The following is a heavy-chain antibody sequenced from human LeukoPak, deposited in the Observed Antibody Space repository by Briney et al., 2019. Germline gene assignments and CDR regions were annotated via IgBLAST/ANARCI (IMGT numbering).Heavy chain of an antibody. V-gene: IGHV3-15*01. D-gene: IGHD5-12*01. J-gene: IGHJ4*02. CDR3: TTDGAYSGYDPAGYFDY. CDR2: VKSKTDGGTT. CDR1: GFTFSNAW. Sequence: GGSLRLSCAASGFTFSNAWMSWVRQAPGKGLEWVGRVKSKTDGGTTDYAAPVKGRFTISRDDSKNTLYLQMNSLKTEDTAVYYCTTDGAYSGYDPAGYFDYWGQGTLVTVSS.